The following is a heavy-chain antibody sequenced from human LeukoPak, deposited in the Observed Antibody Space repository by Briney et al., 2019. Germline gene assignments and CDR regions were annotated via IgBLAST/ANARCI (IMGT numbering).Heavy chain of an antibody. CDR2: ISHDGRNK. J-gene: IGHJ4*02. Sequence: GGSLRLSCAASGITFSSYGMHWVRQAPVKGLEWVAVISHDGRNKYFADSVKGCFTISRDNSKNTVYLQMNSLRAEDTAVYYCAKYLSGSFDYSGQGTLVTVSS. V-gene: IGHV3-30*18. CDR1: GITFSSYG. CDR3: AKYLSGSFDY. D-gene: IGHD3-22*01.